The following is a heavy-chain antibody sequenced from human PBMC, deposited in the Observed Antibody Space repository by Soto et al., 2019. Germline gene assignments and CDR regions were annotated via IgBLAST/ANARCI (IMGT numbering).Heavy chain of an antibody. CDR2: ISGSGGST. D-gene: IGHD2-2*03. CDR3: AKVDMASGYFDY. Sequence: EVQLLESGGGLVQPGGSLRLSCAASGFTFSSYAMSWVRQAPGKVLEWVSAISGSGGSTYYADSVKGRFTISRDNSKNTLYLQMNSLRAEDTAVYYGAKVDMASGYFDYWGQGTLVTVSS. V-gene: IGHV3-23*01. J-gene: IGHJ4*02. CDR1: GFTFSSYA.